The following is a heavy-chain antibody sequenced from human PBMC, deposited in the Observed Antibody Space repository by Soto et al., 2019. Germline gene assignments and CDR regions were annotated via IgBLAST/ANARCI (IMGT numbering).Heavy chain of an antibody. CDR3: TSERPLG. CDR1: GLTFSNAW. CDR2: IKSKTDGGTT. V-gene: IGHV3-15*07. J-gene: IGHJ3*01. Sequence: GGSLRLSCAASGLTFSNAWMNWVRQAPGKGLEWVGRIKSKTDGGTTDFEASVKDRFSISRDDSKNTLYLQINSLKTEDTAVYYCTSERPLGWGQGTMVTVSS.